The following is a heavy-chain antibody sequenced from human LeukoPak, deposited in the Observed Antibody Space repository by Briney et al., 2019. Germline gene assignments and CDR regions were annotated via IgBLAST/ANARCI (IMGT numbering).Heavy chain of an antibody. CDR3: ARGSDTAMVSGYYMDV. J-gene: IGHJ6*03. CDR2: IYYSGST. Sequence: SETLSLTCTVSGGSISSSSYYWGWIRQPPGKGLEWIGSIYYSGSTYYNPSLKSRVTISVDTSKNQFSLKLSSVTAADTAVYYCARGSDTAMVSGYYMDVWGKGTTVTVSS. D-gene: IGHD5-18*01. CDR1: GGSISSSSYY. V-gene: IGHV4-39*07.